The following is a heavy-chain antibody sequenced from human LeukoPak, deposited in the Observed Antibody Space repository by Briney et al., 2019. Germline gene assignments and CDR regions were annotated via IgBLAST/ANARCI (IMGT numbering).Heavy chain of an antibody. J-gene: IGHJ4*02. Sequence: GGSLRLSCAASGFTFDDYGMSWVRQAPGKGLEWVSGINWNGGSTGYADSVKGRFTISRDDAKNSLYLQMNSLRAEDTALYYCARTVPAASYDYWGQGTLVTVSS. CDR2: INWNGGST. D-gene: IGHD2-2*01. CDR3: ARTVPAASYDY. V-gene: IGHV3-20*04. CDR1: GFTFDDYG.